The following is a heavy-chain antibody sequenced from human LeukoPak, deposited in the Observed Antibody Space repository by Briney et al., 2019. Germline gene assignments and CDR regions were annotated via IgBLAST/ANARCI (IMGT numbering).Heavy chain of an antibody. D-gene: IGHD6-13*01. Sequence: GGSLRLSCTASGFTFSSYSMNRVRQAPGKGLEWVSSISSSSNYIYYGDSVKGRFTISRDNANNSLYLQMNSLRAEDTAVYYCARHSSSWYENDYWGQGTLVTVSS. J-gene: IGHJ4*02. CDR2: ISSSSNYI. CDR1: GFTFSSYS. CDR3: ARHSSSWYENDY. V-gene: IGHV3-21*01.